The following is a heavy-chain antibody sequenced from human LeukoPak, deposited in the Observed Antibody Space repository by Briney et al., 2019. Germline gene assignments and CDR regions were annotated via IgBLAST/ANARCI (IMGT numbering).Heavy chain of an antibody. D-gene: IGHD3-16*02. CDR3: AADPSAGSSYTQGEACDI. J-gene: IGHJ3*02. CDR2: IVVGSGNT. CDR1: GFTFTSSA. Sequence: SVKVSCKASGFTFTSSAMQWVRQARGQRLEWIGWIVVGSGNTNYAQKFQERVTITRDMSTSTAYMELSSLRSEDTAVYYCAADPSAGSSYTQGEACDIWGQGTMVTVSS. V-gene: IGHV1-58*02.